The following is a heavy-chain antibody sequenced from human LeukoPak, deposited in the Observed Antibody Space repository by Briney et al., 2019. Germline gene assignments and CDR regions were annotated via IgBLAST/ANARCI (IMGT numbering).Heavy chain of an antibody. J-gene: IGHJ4*02. CDR2: ISSSSTNI. V-gene: IGHV3-21*01. D-gene: IGHD3-22*01. Sequence: GGSLRLSCAASGFTFSNYNMNWVRQAPGKGPEWVSFISSSSTNIYYADAVKGRSTISRDNAKNSLYLQMNSLRAEDTAVYYCARDSIYSDNSDYYYDYWGQGTLVTASS. CDR3: ARDSIYSDNSDYYYDY. CDR1: GFTFSNYN.